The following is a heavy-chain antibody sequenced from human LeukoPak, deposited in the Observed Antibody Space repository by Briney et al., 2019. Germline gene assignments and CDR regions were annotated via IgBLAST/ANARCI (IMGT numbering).Heavy chain of an antibody. Sequence: GGSLRLSCAASGFTFSSCTMNWVRQAPGKGLEWVSVIYSGGSTYYADSVKGRFTISRDNSKNTLYLQMNSLRAEDTAVYYCARDRRAVAGTTVYWGQGTLVTVSS. CDR2: IYSGGST. V-gene: IGHV3-53*01. J-gene: IGHJ4*02. D-gene: IGHD6-19*01. CDR1: GFTFSSCT. CDR3: ARDRRAVAGTTVY.